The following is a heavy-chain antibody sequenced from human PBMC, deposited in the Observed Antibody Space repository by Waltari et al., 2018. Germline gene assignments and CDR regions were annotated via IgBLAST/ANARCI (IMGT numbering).Heavy chain of an antibody. D-gene: IGHD3-10*01. Sequence: EGQLVESGGGLIQPGGSLRLSCVASDFTVSSNFMSWVRQAPGKGLEWVSIIDSDVNTYYADSVKGRFTISRDKSKNTLYLQMNSLGAEDTAVYYCAREGAGRLYFDYWGQGTLVTVSS. CDR3: AREGAGRLYFDY. V-gene: IGHV3-53*01. J-gene: IGHJ4*02. CDR2: IDSDVNT. CDR1: DFTVSSNF.